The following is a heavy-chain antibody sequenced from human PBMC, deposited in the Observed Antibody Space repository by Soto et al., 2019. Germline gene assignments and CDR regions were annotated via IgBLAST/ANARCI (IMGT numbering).Heavy chain of an antibody. J-gene: IGHJ4*02. D-gene: IGHD3-10*01. CDR1: GGTFSSYT. CDR2: IIPILGIA. V-gene: IGHV1-69*04. CDR3: AREYGSGSYFIN. Sequence: SVKVSCKASGGTFSSYTISWVRQAPGQGLEWMGRIIPILGIANYAQKFQGRVTITADKSTSTAYMELSSLRSEDTAVYYCAREYGSGSYFINWGQGTLVTVSS.